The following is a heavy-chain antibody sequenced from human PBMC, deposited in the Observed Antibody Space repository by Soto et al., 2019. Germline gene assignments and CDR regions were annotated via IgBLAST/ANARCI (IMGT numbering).Heavy chain of an antibody. J-gene: IGHJ4*02. D-gene: IGHD5-18*01. Sequence: SETLSLTCAVYGGSFSGYYWSWIRQPPGKGLEWIGEINHSGSTNYNPSLKSRVTISVDTSKNQFSLKLSSVTAADTAVYYCARGLRRGYSYGFDYWGKGTLVTVSS. V-gene: IGHV4-34*01. CDR3: ARGLRRGYSYGFDY. CDR2: INHSGST. CDR1: GGSFSGYY.